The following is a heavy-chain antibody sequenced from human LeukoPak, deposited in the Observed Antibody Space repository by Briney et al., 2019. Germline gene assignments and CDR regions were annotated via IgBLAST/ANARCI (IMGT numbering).Heavy chain of an antibody. J-gene: IGHJ6*03. D-gene: IGHD6-13*01. V-gene: IGHV1-69*05. CDR1: GGTFSSYA. Sequence: SVKVSCKASGGTFSSYAISWVRQAPGQGLEWMGGIIPIFGTANYAQKFQGRVTITTDESTSTAYMELSSLRSEDTAVYYCARGPPLAAAGPTYYYYMDFWGKGTTVTVSS. CDR3: ARGPPLAAAGPTYYYYMDF. CDR2: IIPIFGTA.